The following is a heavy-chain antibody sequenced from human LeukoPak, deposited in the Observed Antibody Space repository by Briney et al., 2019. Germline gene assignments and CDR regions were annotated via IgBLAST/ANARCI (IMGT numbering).Heavy chain of an antibody. J-gene: IGHJ6*04. CDR1: GGTFTSYG. Sequence: ASVTVSCKGSGGTFTSYGISWVRQAQGQGKEWKGGIIIIVGTGNKEQKYQGRVTITTDEYKSTTYMELSSLRSEDTAVYYCARALNYGDQHYYYYGMDVWGKGTTVTVSS. D-gene: IGHD4-17*01. CDR2: IIIIVGTG. V-gene: IGHV1-69*05. CDR3: ARALNYGDQHYYYYGMDV.